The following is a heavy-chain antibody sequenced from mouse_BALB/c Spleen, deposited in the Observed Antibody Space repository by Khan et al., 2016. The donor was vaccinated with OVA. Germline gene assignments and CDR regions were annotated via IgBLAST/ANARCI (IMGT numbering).Heavy chain of an antibody. CDR1: GDSITSGY. J-gene: IGHJ2*01. V-gene: IGHV3-8*02. D-gene: IGHD2-14*01. Sequence: VQLQESGPSLVKPSQTLSLTCSVTGDSITSGYWNWIRKFPGNKLEYMGYISSSDSTFYNPSIKCRISITRDTSKNQYYLQLHSVTTEDTATYYCARWNYRYDGYFDYWGQGTTLTVSS. CDR3: ARWNYRYDGYFDY. CDR2: ISSSDST.